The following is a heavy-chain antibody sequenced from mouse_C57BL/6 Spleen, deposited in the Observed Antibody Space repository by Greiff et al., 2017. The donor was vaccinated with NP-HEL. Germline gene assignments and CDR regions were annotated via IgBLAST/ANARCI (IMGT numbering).Heavy chain of an antibody. CDR2: ISSGSSTI. V-gene: IGHV5-17*01. J-gene: IGHJ4*01. Sequence: EVKLMESGGGLVKPGGSLKLSCAASGFTFSDYGMHWVRQAPEKGLEWVAYISSGSSTIYYADTVKGRFTISRDNAKNTLFLQMTSLRSEDTAMYYCARRSNYEGYAMDYWGQGTSVTVSS. CDR1: GFTFSDYG. D-gene: IGHD2-5*01. CDR3: ARRSNYEGYAMDY.